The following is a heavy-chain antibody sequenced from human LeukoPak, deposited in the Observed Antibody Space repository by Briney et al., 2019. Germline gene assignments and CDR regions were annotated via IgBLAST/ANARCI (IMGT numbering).Heavy chain of an antibody. Sequence: PGGSLRLSCAASGFTFSRYVMSWVRQAPGKGLEWVSGISAIGGSTYYADSVKGRFIVSRDNSKNTLFLQMNSLRAEDTAVYYCAKDDGSSSYYFDHWGQGTLATVSS. J-gene: IGHJ4*02. CDR1: GFTFSRYV. CDR2: ISAIGGST. D-gene: IGHD6-6*01. CDR3: AKDDGSSSYYFDH. V-gene: IGHV3-23*01.